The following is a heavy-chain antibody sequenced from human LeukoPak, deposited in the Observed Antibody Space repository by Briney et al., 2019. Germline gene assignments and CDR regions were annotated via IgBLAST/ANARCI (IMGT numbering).Heavy chain of an antibody. Sequence: GASVKVSCKASGYTFTSYGISWVRQDPGQGLEWMGWISAYNGNTNYAQKLQGRVTMTTDTSTSTAYMELRSLRSDDTAVYYCARVPRPYYDFWSGYSPYGMDVWGQGTTVTVSS. CDR2: ISAYNGNT. CDR1: GYTFTSYG. V-gene: IGHV1-18*01. CDR3: ARVPRPYYDFWSGYSPYGMDV. D-gene: IGHD3-3*01. J-gene: IGHJ6*02.